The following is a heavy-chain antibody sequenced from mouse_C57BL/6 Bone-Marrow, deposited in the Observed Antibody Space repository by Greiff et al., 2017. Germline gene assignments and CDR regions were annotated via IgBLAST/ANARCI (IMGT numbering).Heavy chain of an antibody. D-gene: IGHD2-5*01. V-gene: IGHV2-6-1*01. Sequence: QVQLQQSGPGLVAPSQSLSISCTVSGFSLTSYGVHWVRQPPGKGLEWLVVIWSDGSPTYNSALKSRLSISTDNSKSQVFLKMNSLQTEDTAMYYCARHVSNCYYAMDYWGQGTAGTVSS. J-gene: IGHJ4*01. CDR3: ARHVSNCYYAMDY. CDR2: IWSDGSP. CDR1: GFSLTSYG.